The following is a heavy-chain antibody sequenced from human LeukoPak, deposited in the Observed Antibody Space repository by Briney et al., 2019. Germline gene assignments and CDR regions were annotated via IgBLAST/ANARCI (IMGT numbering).Heavy chain of an antibody. V-gene: IGHV3-53*01. Sequence: VGSLRLSCAASGFTVSSNYMSWVRQAPGKGLEWVSVIYSGGSTYYADSVKGRFTISRDNSKNTLYLQMNSLRAEDTAVYYCARDVVGAGLFDYWGQGTLVAVSS. CDR3: ARDVVGAGLFDY. CDR1: GFTVSSNY. J-gene: IGHJ4*02. CDR2: IYSGGST. D-gene: IGHD2-15*01.